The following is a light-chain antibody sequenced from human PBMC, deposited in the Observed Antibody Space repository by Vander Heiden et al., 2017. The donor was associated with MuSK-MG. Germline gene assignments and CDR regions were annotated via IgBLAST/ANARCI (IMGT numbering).Light chain of an antibody. Sequence: DIRMTQPPPSVSASVGDTVTITCRASEGIRDRLAWYQQRPRTAPTLLIYSASTLQSGVPSRFSGTGSGTDFTLTITSLQPEDAATYFCQQGDSFPYTFGQGTKLEIQ. CDR3: QQGDSFPYT. CDR2: SAS. J-gene: IGKJ2*01. V-gene: IGKV1-12*01. CDR1: EGIRDR.